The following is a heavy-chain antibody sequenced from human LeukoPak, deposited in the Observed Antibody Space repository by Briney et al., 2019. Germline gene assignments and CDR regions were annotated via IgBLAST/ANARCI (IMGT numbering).Heavy chain of an antibody. D-gene: IGHD3-10*01. CDR2: ISSSGSTI. J-gene: IGHJ6*03. CDR3: ARGFRGTMVRGVPYYMDV. CDR1: GFTFSSYG. V-gene: IGHV3-48*03. Sequence: GGSLRLSCAASGFTFSSYGMNWVRQAPGKGLEWVSYISSSGSTIYYADSVKGRFTISRDNAKNSLYLQMNSLRAEDTAVYYCARGFRGTMVRGVPYYMDVWGKGTTVTISS.